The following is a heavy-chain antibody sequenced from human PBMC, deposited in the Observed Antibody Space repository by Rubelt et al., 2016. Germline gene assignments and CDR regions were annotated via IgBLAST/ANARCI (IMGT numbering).Heavy chain of an antibody. J-gene: IGHJ2*01. V-gene: IGHV2-70*15. CDR3: ARTRTLYWYFDI. CDR1: GFSLSTSGMF. D-gene: IGHD2-2*01. CDR2: IDWADDK. Sequence: QVTLRESGPALVKPTQTLTLTCTFSGFSLSTSGMFVSWIRQPPGQALEWLARIDWADDKSSSTSLKTSLTIAKDTSKNQVVLTMTNMNPVDTATYYCARTRTLYWYFDIWGRGTLVTVSS.